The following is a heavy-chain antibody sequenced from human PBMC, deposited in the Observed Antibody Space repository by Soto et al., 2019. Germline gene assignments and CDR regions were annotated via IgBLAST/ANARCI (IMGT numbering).Heavy chain of an antibody. CDR2: ISYDGMNE. V-gene: IGHV3-30*04. CDR1: GFAFSTYS. Sequence: VQLVEAGGSVVQPGGSLRLSCVASGFAFSTYSLHWVRQAPGKGLEWVAVISYDGMNEYYADSVKGRFTVSRDNSKNSLYLQMTSLRPEDTAVFYCARGGEKISRVPDYYYGMDVWGQGTTVTISS. J-gene: IGHJ6*02. D-gene: IGHD7-27*01. CDR3: ARGGEKISRVPDYYYGMDV.